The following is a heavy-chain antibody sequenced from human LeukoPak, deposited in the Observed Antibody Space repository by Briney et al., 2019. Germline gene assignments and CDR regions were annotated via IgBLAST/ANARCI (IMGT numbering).Heavy chain of an antibody. J-gene: IGHJ4*02. CDR3: AREGVADGNGDY. CDR2: IYYSGST. V-gene: IGHV4-59*12. Sequence: SETLSLTCTVSGGSISSSYWSWIRQPPGKGLERIGYIYYSGSTTYNPSLKSRVTLSADTSKNQFSLKLSSVTAADTAVYYCAREGVADGNGDYWGQGTLVTVSS. D-gene: IGHD6-13*01. CDR1: GGSISSSY.